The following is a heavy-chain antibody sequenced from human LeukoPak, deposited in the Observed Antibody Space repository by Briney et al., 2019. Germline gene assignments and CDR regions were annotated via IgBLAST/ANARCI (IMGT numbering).Heavy chain of an antibody. Sequence: PSETLSLTCTVSGGSISSYYWSWIRQPPGKGLEWIGYIYYSGSTNYNPSLKSRVTISVDTSKNQFSLKLSSVTAADTAVYYCARDHYYDSSGLNWFDPWGQGTLLTVSS. CDR2: IYYSGST. V-gene: IGHV4-59*01. D-gene: IGHD3-22*01. CDR1: GGSISSYY. J-gene: IGHJ5*02. CDR3: ARDHYYDSSGLNWFDP.